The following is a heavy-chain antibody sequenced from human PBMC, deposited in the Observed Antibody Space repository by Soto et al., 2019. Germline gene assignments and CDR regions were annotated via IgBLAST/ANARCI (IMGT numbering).Heavy chain of an antibody. Sequence: GASVKVSCKASGYTFTSYYMHWVRQAPGQGLEWMGIINPSGGSTSYAQKFQGRVTMTRDTSTSTVYMELSSLRSEDTAVYYCARVASEYSSSSQGAFDIWGQGTMVTVSS. CDR3: ARVASEYSSSSQGAFDI. CDR2: INPSGGST. CDR1: GYTFTSYY. J-gene: IGHJ3*02. V-gene: IGHV1-46*03. D-gene: IGHD6-6*01.